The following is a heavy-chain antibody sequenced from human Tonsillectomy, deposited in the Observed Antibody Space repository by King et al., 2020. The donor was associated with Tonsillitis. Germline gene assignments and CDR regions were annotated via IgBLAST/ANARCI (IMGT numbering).Heavy chain of an antibody. CDR1: GFTFSSYT. CDR2: ISSIGMYI. V-gene: IGHV3-21*01. D-gene: IGHD3-22*01. J-gene: IGHJ4*02. Sequence: VQLVESGGGLVKPGGSLRLSCEASGFTFSSYTMNWVLQAPGKLLEWVSSISSIGMYIYYAYSVKVLFTLSRDKAKNSLYLQMNSLRAEETAVSYCARHETDYYDSSGYVTYGSLFDYWGQGTLVTVSS. CDR3: ARHETDYYDSSGYVTYGSLFDY.